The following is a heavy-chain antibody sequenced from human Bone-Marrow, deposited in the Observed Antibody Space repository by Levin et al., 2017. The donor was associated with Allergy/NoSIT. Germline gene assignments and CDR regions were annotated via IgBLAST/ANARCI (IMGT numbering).Heavy chain of an antibody. Sequence: PSETLSLTCAVSGYSISSGYYWGWIRQPPGKGLEWIGSIYHSGSTYYNPSLKSRVTISVDTSKNQFSLKLSSVTAADTAVYYCARVSGSLSMDVWGQGTTVTVSS. J-gene: IGHJ6*02. CDR1: GYSISSGYY. V-gene: IGHV4-38-2*01. CDR2: IYHSGST. D-gene: IGHD2/OR15-2a*01. CDR3: ARVSGSLSMDV.